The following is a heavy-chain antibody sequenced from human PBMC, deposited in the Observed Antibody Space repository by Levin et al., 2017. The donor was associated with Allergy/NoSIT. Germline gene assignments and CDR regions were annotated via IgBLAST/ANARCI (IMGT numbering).Heavy chain of an antibody. Sequence: PSETLSLTCAVYGGSFSGYYWSWIRQPPGKGLEWIGEINHSGSTNYNPSLKSRVTISVDTSKNQFSLKLSSVTAADTAVYYCARDETMVRGVIITPRGNYWGQGTLVTVSS. CDR3: ARDETMVRGVIITPRGNY. D-gene: IGHD3-10*01. V-gene: IGHV4-34*01. CDR2: INHSGST. J-gene: IGHJ4*02. CDR1: GGSFSGYY.